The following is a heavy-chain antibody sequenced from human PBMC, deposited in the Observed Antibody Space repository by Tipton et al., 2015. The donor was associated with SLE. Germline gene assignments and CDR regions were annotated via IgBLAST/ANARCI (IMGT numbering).Heavy chain of an antibody. Sequence: SLRLSCAASGFTFDDYAMHWVRQAPGKGLEWVSGISWNSGSIGYADSVKGRFTISRDNAKNSLYLQMNSLRAEDTALYYCAKASGSHSSGWCFDYWGQGPLVTVSS. V-gene: IGHV3-9*01. CDR3: AKASGSHSSGWCFDY. CDR1: GFTFDDYA. CDR2: ISWNSGSI. J-gene: IGHJ4*02. D-gene: IGHD6-19*01.